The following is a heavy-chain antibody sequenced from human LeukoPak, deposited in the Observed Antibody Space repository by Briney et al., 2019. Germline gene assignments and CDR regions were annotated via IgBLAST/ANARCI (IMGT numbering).Heavy chain of an antibody. J-gene: IGHJ4*02. CDR3: AKDGIYDFWSGYSH. CDR2: ISGSGGST. V-gene: IGHV3-23*01. CDR1: GFTFSSYA. D-gene: IGHD3-3*01. Sequence: GGSLRLSCAASGFTFSSYAMSWVRQAPGKGLEWVSAISGSGGSTYYADSVKGRFTISRDNSKNTLFLQMNSLRAEDTAVYYCAKDGIYDFWSGYSHWGQGTLVTVSS.